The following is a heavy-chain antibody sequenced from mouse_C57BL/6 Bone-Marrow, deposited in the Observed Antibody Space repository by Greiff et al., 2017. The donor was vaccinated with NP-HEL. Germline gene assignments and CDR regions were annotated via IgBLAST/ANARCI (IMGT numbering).Heavy chain of an antibody. CDR2: ISNLAYSI. Sequence: EVKLMESGGGLVQPGGSLKLSCAASGFTFSDYGMAWVRQAPRTGPEWVAFISNLAYSIYYADTVTGRFTLSRENAKNTLYLEMSSLRSEDTAMYYCARHDYDYAFAYWGQGTLVTVSA. J-gene: IGHJ3*01. CDR3: ARHDYDYAFAY. V-gene: IGHV5-15*01. D-gene: IGHD2-4*01. CDR1: GFTFSDYG.